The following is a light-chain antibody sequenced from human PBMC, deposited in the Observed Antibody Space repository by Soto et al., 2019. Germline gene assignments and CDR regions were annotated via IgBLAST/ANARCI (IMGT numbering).Light chain of an antibody. Sequence: EIVLTQSTGTLSLSPGERATLSCRASQSVSSSYLAWYQQKPGQAPRLLIYGASSRATGIPDRFSGSGSETDCTLTNRRLEPEDFAVYYCQQYGSTPYTFGQGTKLEIK. CDR1: QSVSSSY. V-gene: IGKV3-20*01. CDR2: GAS. J-gene: IGKJ2*01. CDR3: QQYGSTPYT.